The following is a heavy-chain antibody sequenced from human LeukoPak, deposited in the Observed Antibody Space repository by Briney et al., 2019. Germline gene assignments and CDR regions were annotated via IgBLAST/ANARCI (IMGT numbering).Heavy chain of an antibody. J-gene: IGHJ4*02. CDR3: ARVLTMIVVAPGY. CDR1: GFTFSNYA. CDR2: ISFDGNNE. V-gene: IGHV3-30-3*01. Sequence: GGSLRLSCAASGFTFSNYAMHWVRQAPGKGLEWLAVISFDGNNEYYADSVKGRFTISRDNAKNTLYLQMNSLRAEDTAVYYCARVLTMIVVAPGYWGQGTLVTVSS. D-gene: IGHD3-22*01.